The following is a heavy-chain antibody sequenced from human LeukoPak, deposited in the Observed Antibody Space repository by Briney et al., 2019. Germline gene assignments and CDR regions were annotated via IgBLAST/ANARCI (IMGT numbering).Heavy chain of an antibody. Sequence: ASVKVSCKASGYTFTSYYMHWVRQAPGQGLEWMGGIIPIFGTANYAQKFQGRVTITADESTSTAYMELSSLRSEDTAVYYCARMKAAAGFDYWGQGTLVTVSS. CDR2: IIPIFGTA. J-gene: IGHJ4*02. CDR3: ARMKAAAGFDY. CDR1: GYTFTSYY. V-gene: IGHV1-69*13. D-gene: IGHD6-13*01.